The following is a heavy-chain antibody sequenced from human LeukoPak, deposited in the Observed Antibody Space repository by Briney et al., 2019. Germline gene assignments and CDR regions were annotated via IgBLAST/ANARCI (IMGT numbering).Heavy chain of an antibody. V-gene: IGHV3-33*01. CDR1: GFTFSSYG. CDR2: IRYDGSNK. Sequence: GGSLRLSCAASGFTFSSYGMHWVRQAPGKGLEWVAVIRYDGSNKYYADSVKGRFTISRDNSKNTLYLQMNSLRAEDTAVYYCAREGLYCSGGSCYPPTFDYWGQGTLVTVSS. CDR3: AREGLYCSGGSCYPPTFDY. D-gene: IGHD2-15*01. J-gene: IGHJ4*02.